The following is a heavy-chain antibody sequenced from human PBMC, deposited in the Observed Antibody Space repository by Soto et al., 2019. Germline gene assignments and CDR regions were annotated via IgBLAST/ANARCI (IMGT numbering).Heavy chain of an antibody. J-gene: IGHJ4*02. CDR1: GFSFTSYW. CDR3: ARKPYNSAWPGVDF. Sequence: EVQLVQSGAEVKKPGESLRISCKGSGFSFTSYWIGWVRQMPGKGLEWMGIIYPGDSDTRYSPSFQGQVTISAARSTSTANLQWSSLKASDTAMYYCARKPYNSAWPGVDFWGQGTLVTVSS. V-gene: IGHV5-51*03. CDR2: IYPGDSDT. D-gene: IGHD6-19*01.